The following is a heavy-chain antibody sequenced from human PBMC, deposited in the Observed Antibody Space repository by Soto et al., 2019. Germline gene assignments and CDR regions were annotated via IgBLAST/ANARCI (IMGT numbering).Heavy chain of an antibody. D-gene: IGHD3-10*01. Sequence: QITLKESGPTLVKPTQTLTLTCTFSGFSLSTSDVGVGWIRQPPGKALEWLALIYWDDDKRYSPSLKSRLTITKDTSRTQVVLKMTNMDPVDTATYYCAHASGGCNSAYFVYWGQGTLVTVSS. CDR1: GFSLSTSDVG. CDR2: IYWDDDK. J-gene: IGHJ4*02. V-gene: IGHV2-5*02. CDR3: AHASGGCNSAYFVY.